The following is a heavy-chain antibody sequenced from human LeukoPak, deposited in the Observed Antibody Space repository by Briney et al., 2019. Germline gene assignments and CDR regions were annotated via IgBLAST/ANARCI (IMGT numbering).Heavy chain of an antibody. CDR2: IESSDSYT. V-gene: IGHV5-10-1*01. CDR3: ARQVTMVRGVIGFDR. J-gene: IGHJ5*02. Sequence: GGSLRLSCKGSGYSFTSYWMSWVRQTPGKGLEWMGGIESSDSYTNYSPSFQGHVTNSADKSIGTAYLQWSSLKASYTAMYYCARQVTMVRGVIGFDRWGQGTLVTVSS. CDR1: GYSFTSYW. D-gene: IGHD3-10*01.